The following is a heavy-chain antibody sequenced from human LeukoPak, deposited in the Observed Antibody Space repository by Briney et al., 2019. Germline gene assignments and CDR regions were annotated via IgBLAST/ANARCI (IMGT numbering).Heavy chain of an antibody. CDR1: GFTFSSYA. V-gene: IGHV3-23*01. Sequence: EGSLRLSCAASGFTFSSYAMSWVRQAPGKGLEWVSAISGSGGSTYYADSVKGRFTISRDNSKNTLYLQMNSLRAEDTAVYYCAGLLWFGELPPNWFDPWGQGTLVTVSS. CDR2: ISGSGGST. J-gene: IGHJ5*02. D-gene: IGHD3-10*01. CDR3: AGLLWFGELPPNWFDP.